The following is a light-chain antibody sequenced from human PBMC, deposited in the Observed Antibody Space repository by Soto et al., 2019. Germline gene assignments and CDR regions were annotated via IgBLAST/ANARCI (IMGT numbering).Light chain of an antibody. V-gene: IGLV1-40*01. CDR3: QSYDSSLGEV. J-gene: IGLJ2*01. CDR2: GNS. Sequence: QSVLTQPPSVSGAPGQRVTISCTGSSSNIGAGYDVHWYQQRPGTAPKLLIYGNSNRPSGVPDRFSGSKSGTSASLAITGLQAEDEADYYCQSYDSSLGEVVGGGIKLTVL. CDR1: SSNIGAGYD.